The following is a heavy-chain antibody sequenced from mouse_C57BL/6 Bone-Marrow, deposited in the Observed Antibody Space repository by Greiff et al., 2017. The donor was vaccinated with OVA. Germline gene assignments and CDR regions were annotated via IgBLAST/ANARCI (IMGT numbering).Heavy chain of an antibody. CDR1: GYTFTDYE. CDR2: IDPETCGT. V-gene: IGHV1-15*01. Sequence: QVQLQQSGAELVRPGASVTLSCKASGYTFTDYEMHWVKQTPVHGLEWIGAIDPETCGTAYNQKFKGKAILTADKSSSTAYMELRSLTSEDSAVYYCTNSNYGSWFAYWGQGTLVTVSA. CDR3: TNSNYGSWFAY. D-gene: IGHD2-5*01. J-gene: IGHJ3*01.